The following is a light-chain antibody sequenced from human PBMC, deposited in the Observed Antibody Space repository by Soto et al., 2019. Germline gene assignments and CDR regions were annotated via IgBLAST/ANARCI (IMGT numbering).Light chain of an antibody. CDR1: QSISGTY. Sequence: DTVLTQSPGTLSLTSGERATLSCRASQSISGTYVAWYQQKPGQAPRLLIYSASTRATGIPDRFSGSGSGTDFTLTISRLEPEDFAVYYCQQYQTSPVTFGGGTKVEIK. CDR3: QQYQTSPVT. V-gene: IGKV3-20*01. J-gene: IGKJ4*01. CDR2: SAS.